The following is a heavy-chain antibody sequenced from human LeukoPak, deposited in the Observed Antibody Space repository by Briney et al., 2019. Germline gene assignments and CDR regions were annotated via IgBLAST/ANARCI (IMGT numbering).Heavy chain of an antibody. Sequence: GASVKVSCKASGYTFTGYYMHWVRQAPGQGLEWMGWINPNSGGTNYAQKFQGRVTMTRDTSIGTAYMELSRLRSDDTAVYYCARGITMVRGVIGGNWFNPWGQGTLVTVSS. CDR2: INPNSGGT. CDR1: GYTFTGYY. V-gene: IGHV1-2*02. D-gene: IGHD3-10*01. J-gene: IGHJ5*02. CDR3: ARGITMVRGVIGGNWFNP.